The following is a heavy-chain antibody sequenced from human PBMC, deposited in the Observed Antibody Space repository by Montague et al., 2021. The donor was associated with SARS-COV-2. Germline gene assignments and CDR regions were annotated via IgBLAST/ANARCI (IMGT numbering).Heavy chain of an antibody. V-gene: IGHV3-66*01. J-gene: IGHJ4*02. D-gene: IGHD2-8*02. CDR2: SHTGDST. Sequence: SLRLSCAASGFSVSSTHMSWVRQAPGKGLEWVSSSHTGDSTYYAXSVKGRFTFSRDISRNTVDLQMNGLRPEDTAAYYCARDKVSATTGGPGYYFDYWGQGALVTVSS. CDR1: GFSVSSTH. CDR3: ARDKVSATTGGPGYYFDY.